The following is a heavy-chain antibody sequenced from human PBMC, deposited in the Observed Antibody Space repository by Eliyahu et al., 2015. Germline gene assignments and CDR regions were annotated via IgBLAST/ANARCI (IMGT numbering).Heavy chain of an antibody. CDR1: GGSISSSSYY. J-gene: IGHJ2*01. V-gene: IGHV4-39*01. D-gene: IGHD2-2*01. Sequence: QLQLQESGPGLVKPSETLSLTCTVSGGSISSSSYYWGWIRXPPGKGLEWIGSIYYSGSTYYNPSLKSRVTISVDTSKNQFSLKLSSVTAADTAVYYCARHATRRNCSSTSCSNRGGSYWYFDLWGRGTLVTVSS. CDR2: IYYSGST. CDR3: ARHATRRNCSSTSCSNRGGSYWYFDL.